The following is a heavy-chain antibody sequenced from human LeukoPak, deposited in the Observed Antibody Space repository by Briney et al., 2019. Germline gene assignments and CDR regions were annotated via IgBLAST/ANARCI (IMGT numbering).Heavy chain of an antibody. V-gene: IGHV3-30-3*01. CDR1: GFTFSSYA. CDR2: ISYDGSNK. D-gene: IGHD3-22*01. Sequence: GRSLRLSCAASGFTFSSYAMHWVRQAPGKGLEWVAVISYDGSNKYYAESVKGRFTISRDNSKNTLYLQMNSLRAEDTAVYYCAKDGAGYYDSSGYTYWGQGTLVTVSS. J-gene: IGHJ4*02. CDR3: AKDGAGYYDSSGYTY.